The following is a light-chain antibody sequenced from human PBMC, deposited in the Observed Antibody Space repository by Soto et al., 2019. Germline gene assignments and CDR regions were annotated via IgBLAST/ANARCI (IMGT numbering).Light chain of an antibody. CDR3: MQGTHWPLT. V-gene: IGKV2-30*01. CDR1: QSLVYSDGNTY. Sequence: DVVMTQSPLSLPVTLGQPASISCRSSQSLVYSDGNTYLHWFQQSPGQSPRRLIYKVSDRDSGVPDRFSGSESGTDFTLKISRVEAEDVGVDYCMQGTHWPLTFGGGTKVEIK. CDR2: KVS. J-gene: IGKJ4*01.